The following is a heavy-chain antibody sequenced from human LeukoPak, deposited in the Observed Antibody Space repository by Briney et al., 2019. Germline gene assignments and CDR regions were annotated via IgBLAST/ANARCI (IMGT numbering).Heavy chain of an antibody. D-gene: IGHD2/OR15-2a*01. Sequence: PGGSLRLSCAASGITFSTYAMTWVRQAPGKGLEWVSGISGSSGRTYYADSVKGRFAISRDNSKNTLYLQMNSLRAEDTAVYYCAKGSLDSVIRPYYFDYWGQGTLVTVSS. CDR2: ISGSSGRT. CDR1: GITFSTYA. CDR3: AKGSLDSVIRPYYFDY. J-gene: IGHJ4*02. V-gene: IGHV3-23*01.